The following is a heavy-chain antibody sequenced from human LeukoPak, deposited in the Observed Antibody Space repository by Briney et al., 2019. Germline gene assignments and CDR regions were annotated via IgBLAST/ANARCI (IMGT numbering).Heavy chain of an antibody. CDR3: ASSGLWLAPYYYGMDV. Sequence: PSETLSLTCAVYGGSFSGYYWSWIRQPPGKGLEWIGEINHSGSTNYNPSLKSRVTISVDTSKNQFSLKLSSVTVADTAVYYCASSGLWLAPYYYGMDVWGQGTTVTVSS. D-gene: IGHD6-19*01. J-gene: IGHJ6*02. CDR2: INHSGST. CDR1: GGSFSGYY. V-gene: IGHV4-34*01.